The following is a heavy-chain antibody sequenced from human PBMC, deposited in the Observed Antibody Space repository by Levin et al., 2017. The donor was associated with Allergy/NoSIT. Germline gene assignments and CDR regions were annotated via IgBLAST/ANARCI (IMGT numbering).Heavy chain of an antibody. CDR3: ASSSGGYNYHGMDV. D-gene: IGHD3-10*01. J-gene: IGHJ6*02. CDR1: GGSISSSSHY. Sequence: TSETLSLTCTVSGGSISSSSHYWAWIRQPPGKGLAWIGHIYYSGSTYTNPSLQSRVTMSVDTSTNHFSLNLSLVTAADTALFSCASSSGGYNYHGMDVWGQGTSGTVSS. CDR2: IYYSGST. V-gene: IGHV4-39*07.